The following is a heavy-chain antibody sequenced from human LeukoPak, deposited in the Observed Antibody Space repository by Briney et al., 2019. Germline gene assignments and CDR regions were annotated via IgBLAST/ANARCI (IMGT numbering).Heavy chain of an antibody. V-gene: IGHV3-23*01. CDR1: GFTFSSYA. Sequence: GGSLRLSCAASGFTFSSYAMSWVRRAPGKGLEWVSAISGSGGSTYYADSVKGRFTISRDNSKNTLYLQMNSLRAEDTAVYYCAKRKYCTTSRCSSFDYWGQGTLVTVSS. J-gene: IGHJ4*02. CDR3: AKRKYCTTSRCSSFDY. D-gene: IGHD2-8*01. CDR2: ISGSGGST.